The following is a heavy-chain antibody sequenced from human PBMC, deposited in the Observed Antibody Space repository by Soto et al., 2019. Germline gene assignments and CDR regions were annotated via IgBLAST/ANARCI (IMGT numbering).Heavy chain of an antibody. J-gene: IGHJ4*02. CDR3: GRDTSGLDY. CDR2: INPNGGNT. V-gene: IGHV1-46*04. CDR1: GYTFASHY. Sequence: QVQLVQTGAEVKKPGASVKVSCQASGYTFASHYIHWVRQAPGQGLEWMGVINPNGGNTRYAQRLQDRLTLTTDTPTNTVYLGLSSLCSDDTAVYYCGRDTSGLDYWGQGTLVAVSS.